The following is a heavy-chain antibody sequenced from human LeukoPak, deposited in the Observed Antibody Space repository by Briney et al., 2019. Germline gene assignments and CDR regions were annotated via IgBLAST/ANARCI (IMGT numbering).Heavy chain of an antibody. D-gene: IGHD5-18*01. CDR1: GGSISEYH. Sequence: SETLSLTCTVSGGSISEYHWSWIRQPPGKGLEWIGYIYYSGRTNDNPALTGRVSISVDTSTNQFSLRLNSVTAADTAVYYCARDKGYDYGREYAFDIWGQGTLVTVSS. V-gene: IGHV4-59*01. J-gene: IGHJ3*02. CDR3: ARDKGYDYGREYAFDI. CDR2: IYYSGRT.